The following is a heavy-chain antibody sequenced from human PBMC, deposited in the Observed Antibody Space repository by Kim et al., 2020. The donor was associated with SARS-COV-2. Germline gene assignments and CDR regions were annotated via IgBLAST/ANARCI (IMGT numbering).Heavy chain of an antibody. CDR3: AREVLPITFWFDH. D-gene: IGHD1-20*01. V-gene: IGHV1-2*02. J-gene: IGHJ5*02. Sequence: APRFPGRVTMTRDTSISTAYMELSRLRSNDTAVYYCAREVLPITFWFDHWGQGTLVTVSS.